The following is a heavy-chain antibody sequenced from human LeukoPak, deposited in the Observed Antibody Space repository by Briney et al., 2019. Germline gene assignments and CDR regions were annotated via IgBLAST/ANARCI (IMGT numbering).Heavy chain of an antibody. D-gene: IGHD3-22*01. V-gene: IGHV4-30-2*01. CDR2: IYHSGST. CDR1: GGSISSGGYS. CDR3: ARGRYATYDSSGYYGVFFDY. Sequence: PSETLSLTCAVSGGSISSGGYSWSWIRQPPGKGLEWIGYIYHSGSTYYNPSLKSRVTISVDRPKNQFSLKLSSVTAADTAVYYCARGRYATYDSSGYYGVFFDYWGQGTLVTVSS. J-gene: IGHJ4*02.